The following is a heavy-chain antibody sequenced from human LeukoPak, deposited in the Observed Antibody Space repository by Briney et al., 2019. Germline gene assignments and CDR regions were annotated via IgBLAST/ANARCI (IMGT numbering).Heavy chain of an antibody. V-gene: IGHV1-18*01. CDR3: ARPDSGYSGSYYLDY. J-gene: IGHJ4*02. Sequence: QKFQGRVTMTTDTSTSTAYMELRSLKSDDTAVYYCARPDSGYSGSYYLDYWGQGTLVTVSS. D-gene: IGHD1-26*01.